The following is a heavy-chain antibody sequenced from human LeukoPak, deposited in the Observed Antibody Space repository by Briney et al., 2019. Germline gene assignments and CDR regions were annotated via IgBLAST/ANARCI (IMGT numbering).Heavy chain of an antibody. V-gene: IGHV1-8*01. J-gene: IGHJ4*02. CDR1: GYTFTSYD. CDR3: ARGPANYYDSSGYYSPYYFDY. Sequence: ASVKVSCKASGYTFTSYDINWVRQATGQGLERMGWMNPNSGNTGYAQKFQGRVTMTRNTSISTAYMELSSLRSEDTAVYYCARGPANYYDSSGYYSPYYFDYWGQGTLVTVSS. CDR2: MNPNSGNT. D-gene: IGHD3-22*01.